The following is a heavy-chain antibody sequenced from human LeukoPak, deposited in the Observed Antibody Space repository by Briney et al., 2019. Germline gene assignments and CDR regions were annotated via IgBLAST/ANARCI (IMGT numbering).Heavy chain of an antibody. D-gene: IGHD6-13*01. CDR3: ARSRSSSSPNWFDP. CDR1: GGSISSGGYY. J-gene: IGHJ5*02. CDR2: IYYSGST. V-gene: IGHV4-31*03. Sequence: AQTLSLTCTVSGGSISSGGYYWSWIRQHPGKGLEWIGYIYYSGSTYYNRTLNSRVTISVDTSKNQFSLKLSSVTAADTAVYYCARSRSSSSPNWFDPWGQGTMVTHSS.